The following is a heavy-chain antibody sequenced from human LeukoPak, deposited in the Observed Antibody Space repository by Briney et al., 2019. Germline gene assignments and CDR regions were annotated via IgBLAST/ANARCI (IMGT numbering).Heavy chain of an antibody. CDR1: GGSFSGYY. J-gene: IGHJ3*02. D-gene: IGHD3-22*01. CDR2: INHSGST. Sequence: SETLSLTCAVYGGSFSGYYWSWIRQPPGKGLEWIGEINHSGSTNYNPSLKSRVTISVDTSKNQFSLKLSSVTAADTAVYYCARDDYYYDSSGYPYDAFDIWGQGTMVTVSS. V-gene: IGHV4-34*01. CDR3: ARDDYYYDSSGYPYDAFDI.